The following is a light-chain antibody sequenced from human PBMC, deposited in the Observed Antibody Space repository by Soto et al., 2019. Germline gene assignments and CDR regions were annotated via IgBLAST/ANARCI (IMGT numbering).Light chain of an antibody. Sequence: ETVMTQSPGTLSLSPGERATLSCRASQSVSSGYLAWYQQKPGQAPRLLIFGASNRATGLPDRFTGSGSGTDFPLTSSRLEPEDFAVYYCQQYGISQNTFGQGTKLEIK. V-gene: IGKV3-20*01. CDR3: QQYGISQNT. J-gene: IGKJ2*01. CDR2: GAS. CDR1: QSVSSGY.